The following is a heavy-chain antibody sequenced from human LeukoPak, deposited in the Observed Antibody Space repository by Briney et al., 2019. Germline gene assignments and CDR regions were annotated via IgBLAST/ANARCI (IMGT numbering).Heavy chain of an antibody. CDR3: ARLFQRNELNYYDSSGYSLGY. Sequence: ASVKVSCKASGYTFTSYDINWVQQAPGQGLEWMGWMNPNSGNTGYAQKFQGRITITRNTSIRTAYMELSSLRSEDTAVYYCARLFQRNELNYYDSSGYSLGYWGQGTLVTVSS. D-gene: IGHD3-22*01. CDR2: MNPNSGNT. J-gene: IGHJ4*02. CDR1: GYTFTSYD. V-gene: IGHV1-8*03.